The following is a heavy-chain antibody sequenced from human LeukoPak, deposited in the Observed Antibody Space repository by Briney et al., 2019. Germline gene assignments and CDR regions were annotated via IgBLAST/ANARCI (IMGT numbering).Heavy chain of an antibody. V-gene: IGHV1-8*03. J-gene: IGHJ6*03. CDR1: GYTFTSYD. Sequence: ASVKVSCKASGYTFTSYDINWVRQVTGQGLEWMGLMNPKSGNTGYARKFQGRVTITRNTSISTAYMEVSSLRYEDTAVYYCARRAVDNSYYYYMDVWGKGTTVTVSS. CDR3: ARRAVDNSYYYYMDV. D-gene: IGHD6-19*01. CDR2: MNPKSGNT.